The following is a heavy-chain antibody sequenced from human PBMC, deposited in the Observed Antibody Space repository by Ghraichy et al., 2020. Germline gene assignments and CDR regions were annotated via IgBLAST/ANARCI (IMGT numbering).Heavy chain of an antibody. CDR2: ISGSGGST. V-gene: IGHV3-23*01. J-gene: IGHJ6*03. CDR1: GFTFSSYA. D-gene: IGHD6-19*01. Sequence: GESLNISCAASGFTFSSYAMSWVRQAPGKGLEWVSAISGSGGSTYYADSVKGRFTISRDNSKNTLYLQMNSLRAEDTAVYYCAKESRSGWDYYYYYMDVWGKGTTVTVSS. CDR3: AKESRSGWDYYYYYMDV.